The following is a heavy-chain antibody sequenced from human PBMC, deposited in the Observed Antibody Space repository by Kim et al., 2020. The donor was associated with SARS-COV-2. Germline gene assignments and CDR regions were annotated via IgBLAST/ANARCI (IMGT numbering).Heavy chain of an antibody. V-gene: IGHV3-7*01. CDR3: AREDCSSTSCPSGYYYGMDV. Sequence: GGSLRLSCAASGFTFSSYWMSWVRQAPGKGLEWVANIKQDGSEKYYVDSVKGRFTISRDNAKNSLYLQMNSLRAEDTAVYYCAREDCSSTSCPSGYYYGMDVWGQGTTVTVSS. CDR2: IKQDGSEK. J-gene: IGHJ6*02. D-gene: IGHD2-2*01. CDR1: GFTFSSYW.